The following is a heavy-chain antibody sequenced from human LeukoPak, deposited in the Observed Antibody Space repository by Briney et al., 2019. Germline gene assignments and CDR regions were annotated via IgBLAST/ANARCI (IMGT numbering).Heavy chain of an antibody. CDR2: IYYSGST. CDR3: ARVSSSGWYPDY. Sequence: SETLSLTCAVYGGSFSDYYWSWIRQPPGKGLEWIGYIYYSGSTNYNPSLKSRVTISVDTSKNQFSLKLSSVTAADTAVYYCARVSSSGWYPDYWGQGTLVTVSS. CDR1: GGSFSDYY. J-gene: IGHJ4*02. V-gene: IGHV4-59*01. D-gene: IGHD6-19*01.